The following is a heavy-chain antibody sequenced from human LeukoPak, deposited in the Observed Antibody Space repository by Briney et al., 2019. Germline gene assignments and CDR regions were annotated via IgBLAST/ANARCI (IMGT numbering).Heavy chain of an antibody. CDR3: ARDYTAMATPFFDY. J-gene: IGHJ4*02. D-gene: IGHD5-18*01. V-gene: IGHV4-34*01. Sequence: SETLSLTCAVYGGSFSGYYRSWIRQPPGKGLEWIGEINHSGSTNYNPSLKSRVTISVDTSKNQFSLKLSSVTAADTAVYYCARDYTAMATPFFDYWGQGTLVTVSS. CDR1: GGSFSGYY. CDR2: INHSGST.